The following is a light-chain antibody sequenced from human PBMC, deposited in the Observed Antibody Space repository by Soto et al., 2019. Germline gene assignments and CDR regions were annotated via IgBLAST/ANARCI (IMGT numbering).Light chain of an antibody. CDR3: QQYNTLWT. CDR1: QSISSW. V-gene: IGKV1-5*01. J-gene: IGKJ1*01. CDR2: DVS. Sequence: DIPMTQSPSTLSASVGDRVTITCRASQSISSWLAWYQQKPGKAPKLLIYDVSSLESGVPSRFSGSGSGTEFSLTISSLQPDDSATYYCQQYNTLWTFGQGTKVEIK.